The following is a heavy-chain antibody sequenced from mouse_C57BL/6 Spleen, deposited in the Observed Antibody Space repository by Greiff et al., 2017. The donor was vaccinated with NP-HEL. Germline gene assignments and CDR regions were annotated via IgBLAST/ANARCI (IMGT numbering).Heavy chain of an antibody. J-gene: IGHJ3*01. Sequence: DVKLVESGGGLVKPGGSLKLSCAASGFTFSDYGMHWVRQAPEKGLEWVAYISSGSSTIYYADTVKGRFTISRDNAKNTLFLQMTSLRSEDTAMYYCARRDGYSFAYWGQGTLVTVSA. CDR2: ISSGSSTI. V-gene: IGHV5-17*01. CDR1: GFTFSDYG. D-gene: IGHD2-3*01. CDR3: ARRDGYSFAY.